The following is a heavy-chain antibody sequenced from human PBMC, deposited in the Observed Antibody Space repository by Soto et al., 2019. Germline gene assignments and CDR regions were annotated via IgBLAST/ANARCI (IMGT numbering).Heavy chain of an antibody. J-gene: IGHJ6*02. Sequence: VGSLRLSCAASGFTFSSYGMHWVRQAPGKGLEWVAVISYDGSNKYYADSVKGRFTISRDNSKNTLYLQINSLRAEDTAVYYCAKVSSGYCSSTSCYFHYYGMDVWGQGTTVTVSS. V-gene: IGHV3-30*18. CDR2: ISYDGSNK. D-gene: IGHD2-2*01. CDR1: GFTFSSYG. CDR3: AKVSSGYCSSTSCYFHYYGMDV.